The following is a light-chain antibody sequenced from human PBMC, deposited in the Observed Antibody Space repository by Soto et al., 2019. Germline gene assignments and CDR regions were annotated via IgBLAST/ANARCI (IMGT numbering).Light chain of an antibody. CDR3: QQRSTWPLT. J-gene: IGKJ4*01. CDR1: QNVGGY. Sequence: EIVLTQSPATLSLSPGERATLSCRASQNVGGYLAWYQQKPGQAPRLLIYDASNRATGIPARFSGSGSGTDFSLTSSRLVPEDLAVYYCQQRSTWPLTFGGGTKVEIK. V-gene: IGKV3-11*01. CDR2: DAS.